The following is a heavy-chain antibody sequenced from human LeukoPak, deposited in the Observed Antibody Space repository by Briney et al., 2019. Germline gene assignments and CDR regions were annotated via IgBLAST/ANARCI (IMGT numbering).Heavy chain of an antibody. D-gene: IGHD6-19*01. CDR2: IYHSGST. V-gene: IGHV4-4*01. CDR3: ASGSAVAGTGASDY. CDR1: GGSISSSNW. Sequence: SETLSLTCAVSGGSISSSNWWSWVRQPPGKGLEWIGEIYHSGSTNYNPSLKSRVTISVDKSKNQFSLKLSSVTAADTAVYCCASGSAVAGTGASDYWGQGTLVTVSS. J-gene: IGHJ4*02.